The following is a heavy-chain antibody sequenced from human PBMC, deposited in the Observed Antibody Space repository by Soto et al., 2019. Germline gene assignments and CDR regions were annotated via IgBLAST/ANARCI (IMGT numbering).Heavy chain of an antibody. D-gene: IGHD6-25*01. CDR1: GFSFNDVW. CDR3: TTRGGH. CDR2: IKSQADGGTT. Sequence: QLVESGGGLVKPGGSLRLSCTASGFSFNDVWMSWVRQAPGRGLEWIGRIKSQADGGTTDYAAPVNGSFSVSRDDSQNRLYLEMSGLRIEDSGIYFCTTRGGHWGQGTRVTVSS. V-gene: IGHV3-15*05. J-gene: IGHJ4*02.